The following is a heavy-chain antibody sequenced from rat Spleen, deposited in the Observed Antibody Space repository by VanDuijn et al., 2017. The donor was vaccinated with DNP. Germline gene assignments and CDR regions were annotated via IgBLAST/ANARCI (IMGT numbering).Heavy chain of an antibody. CDR1: GFSLTSYG. CDR2: ISSGGST. CDR3: ASSSRTTPFAY. V-gene: IGHV2S12*01. Sequence: QVQLKESGPGLVQPSQTLSLTCTVSGFSLTSYGVSWVRQPPGKGLEWIAAISSGGSTYYNSALKSRLSISRDTSKSQVFLKMNSLQTEDTAMYFCASSSRTTPFAYWGQGTLVTVSS. D-gene: IGHD1-4*01. J-gene: IGHJ3*01.